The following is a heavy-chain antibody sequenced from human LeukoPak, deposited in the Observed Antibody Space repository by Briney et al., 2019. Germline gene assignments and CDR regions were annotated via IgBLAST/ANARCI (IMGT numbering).Heavy chain of an antibody. CDR1: GGSLTSSSYY. V-gene: IGHV4-39*01. CDR3: ARHWKYCSVGSCFDNWFDS. CDR2: IHFNGRP. Sequence: PSETLSLTCTASGGSLTSSSYYWGWIRQSPGKGLEWIGSIHFNGRPYYNPFLKSRVTISADTSKNQFSLKLTSVTAADTAVYYCARHWKYCSVGSCFDNWFDSWGQGTLVTVSS. D-gene: IGHD2-15*01. J-gene: IGHJ5*01.